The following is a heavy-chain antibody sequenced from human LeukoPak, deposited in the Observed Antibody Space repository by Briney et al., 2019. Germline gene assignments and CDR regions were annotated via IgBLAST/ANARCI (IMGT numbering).Heavy chain of an antibody. CDR3: AREGLVVAGFDY. V-gene: IGHV4-59*12. J-gene: IGHJ4*02. Sequence: SETLSLTCTVSGGSISSYYWSWIRQPPGKGLEWIGYIYYSGSTNYNPSLKSRVTISVDTSKNQFSLKLSSVTAADTAVYYCAREGLVVAGFDYWGQGTLVTVSS. CDR1: GGSISSYY. CDR2: IYYSGST. D-gene: IGHD2-15*01.